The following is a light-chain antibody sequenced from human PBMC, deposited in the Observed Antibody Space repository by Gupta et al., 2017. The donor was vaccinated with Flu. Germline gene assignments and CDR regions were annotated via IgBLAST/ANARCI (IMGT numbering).Light chain of an antibody. CDR2: ENS. J-gene: IGLJ3*02. CDR3: FSLDRNGEQRV. Sequence: RNAFPKIKAYWYPLTTCPTPQLVIYENSKRPSGIPVRFSRSTSVTIATLTITGAQVDDEGAYYCFSLDRNGEQRVFGGGTKLAVL. V-gene: IGLV3-10*01. CDR1: AFPKIK.